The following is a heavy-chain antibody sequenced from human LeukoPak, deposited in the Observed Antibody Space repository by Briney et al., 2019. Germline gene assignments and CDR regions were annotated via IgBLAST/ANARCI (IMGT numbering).Heavy chain of an antibody. CDR3: ARVYLYYDSSGYYARIGC. D-gene: IGHD3-22*01. Sequence: ASVKVSCKASGYTFTGYYMHWVRQAPGQGLEWMGRINPNSGGTNYAQKFQGRVTMTRDTSISTAYMELSRLRSDDTAVYYCARVYLYYDSSGYYARIGCWGQGTLVTVSS. CDR2: INPNSGGT. V-gene: IGHV1-2*06. CDR1: GYTFTGYY. J-gene: IGHJ4*02.